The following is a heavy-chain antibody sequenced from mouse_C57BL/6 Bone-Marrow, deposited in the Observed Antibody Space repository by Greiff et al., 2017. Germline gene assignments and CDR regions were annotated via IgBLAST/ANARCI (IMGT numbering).Heavy chain of an antibody. J-gene: IGHJ3*01. V-gene: IGHV5-6*02. CDR1: GFTFSSYG. Sequence: DVMLVESGGDLVKPGGSLKLSCAASGFTFSSYGMSWVRQTPDKRLEWVATIRRGGSYTYYPDSVKGRFTISRDNAKNTLYLQMSSRKSEDTAMYYWARHLGSSAAWCAYGGQGKLVTVSA. D-gene: IGHD1-1*01. CDR2: IRRGGSYT. CDR3: ARHLGSSAAWCAY.